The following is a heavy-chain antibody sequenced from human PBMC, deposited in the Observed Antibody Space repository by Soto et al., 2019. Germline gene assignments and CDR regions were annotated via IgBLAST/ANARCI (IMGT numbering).Heavy chain of an antibody. CDR2: IYPGDSDT. CDR3: ARHAIQLSSPTVGMDV. J-gene: IGHJ6*02. CDR1: GYSFTSYW. Sequence: PGESLKISCKGSGYSFTSYWIGWVRPMPGKGRECMGIIYPGDSDTIYIPSFQGQVTISADKYISTPFMQWSNLKASDTAMYYCARHAIQLSSPTVGMDVWSQRTSVTVSS. D-gene: IGHD5-18*01. V-gene: IGHV5-51*01.